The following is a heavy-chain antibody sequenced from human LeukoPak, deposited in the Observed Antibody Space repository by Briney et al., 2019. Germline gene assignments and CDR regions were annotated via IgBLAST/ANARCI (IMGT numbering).Heavy chain of an antibody. V-gene: IGHV4-59*08. J-gene: IGHJ4*02. D-gene: IGHD6-19*01. CDR3: ARRGYSSGFYYFEY. Sequence: SETLSLTCTVSGXSISSYYWSWIRQPPGKGLKWIGYIHYSGSTNYNPSLKSRVTISVDTSKNQFSLKVSSVTAADTAVYYCARRGYSSGFYYFEYWGQGTLVTVSS. CDR2: IHYSGST. CDR1: GXSISSYY.